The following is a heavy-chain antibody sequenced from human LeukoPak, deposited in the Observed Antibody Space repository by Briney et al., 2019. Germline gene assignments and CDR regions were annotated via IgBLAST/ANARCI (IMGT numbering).Heavy chain of an antibody. CDR3: ARDQAVAAAFDI. D-gene: IGHD6-19*01. V-gene: IGHV4-31*03. CDR1: GGSISSGGYY. CDR2: IYYSGST. Sequence: PSQTLSLTCTVSGGSISSGGYYWSWIRQHPGKGLEWIGYIYYSGSTYYNPSLKSRVTISVDTSKNQFSLKLSSVTAADTAVYYRARDQAVAAAFDIWGQGTMVTVSS. J-gene: IGHJ3*02.